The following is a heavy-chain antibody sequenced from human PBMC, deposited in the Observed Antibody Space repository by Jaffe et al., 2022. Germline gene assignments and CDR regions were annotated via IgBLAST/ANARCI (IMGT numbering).Heavy chain of an antibody. Sequence: DVQLVQSGPEVKKPGSTVKISCKVSGFSVTDYYMHWVQQAPGKGLEWMGLIDPEDGETTYAEKFQGRVTISADTSTDTVYMDLSSLRSEDTAIYYCTTLKFYGSGMADNWGQGTLVTVSS. J-gene: IGHJ4*02. CDR2: IDPEDGET. V-gene: IGHV1-69-2*01. CDR3: TTLKFYGSGMADN. D-gene: IGHD3-10*01. CDR1: GFSVTDYY.